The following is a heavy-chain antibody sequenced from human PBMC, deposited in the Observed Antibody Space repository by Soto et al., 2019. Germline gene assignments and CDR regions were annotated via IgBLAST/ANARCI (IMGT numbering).Heavy chain of an antibody. D-gene: IGHD2-2*03. CDR2: IYYSGST. CDR1: GGSISSGGYY. Sequence: SETLSLTCTVSGGSISSGGYYWSWIRQHPGKGLEWIGYIYYSGSTYYNPSLKSRVTISVDTSKNQFSLKLSSVTAADTAVYYCARTGERWILGYYFEYWGQGTLVTVSS. V-gene: IGHV4-31*03. CDR3: ARTGERWILGYYFEY. J-gene: IGHJ4*02.